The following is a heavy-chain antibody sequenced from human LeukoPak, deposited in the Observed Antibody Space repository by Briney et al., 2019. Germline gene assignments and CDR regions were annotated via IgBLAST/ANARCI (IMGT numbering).Heavy chain of an antibody. CDR3: AKTAQYGDVRGSFFDY. Sequence: GGSLGLSCAASGFTFSSNGMSWVRQAPGKGLEWVSHISGSGGSTYYADSVKGRFTISRDNSKNTLYLQMNSLRAEDTAVYYCAKTAQYGDVRGSFFDYWGQGTLVTVSS. CDR2: ISGSGGST. CDR1: GFTFSSNG. J-gene: IGHJ4*02. D-gene: IGHD4-17*01. V-gene: IGHV3-23*01.